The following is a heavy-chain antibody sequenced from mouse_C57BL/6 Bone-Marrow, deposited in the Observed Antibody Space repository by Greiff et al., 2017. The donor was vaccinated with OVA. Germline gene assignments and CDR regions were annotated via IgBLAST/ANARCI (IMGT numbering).Heavy chain of an antibody. J-gene: IGHJ1*03. CDR2: ISSGSSTI. CDR1: GFTFSDYG. D-gene: IGHD1-3*01. V-gene: IGHV5-17*01. Sequence: EVKLQESGGGLVKPGGSLKLSCAASGFTFSDYGMHWVRQAPEKGLEWVAYISSGSSTIYYADTVKGRFTISRDNAKNTLFLQMTSLRSEDTAMYYCARLGIRAYWYFDVWGTGTTVTVSS. CDR3: ARLGIRAYWYFDV.